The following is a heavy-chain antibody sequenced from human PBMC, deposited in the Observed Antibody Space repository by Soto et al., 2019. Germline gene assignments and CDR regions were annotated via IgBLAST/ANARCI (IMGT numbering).Heavy chain of an antibody. D-gene: IGHD3-22*01. CDR3: ARGPHKHRSTYYYDSSGYPF. J-gene: IGHJ3*01. CDR1: GYTFTSYY. CDR2: INPSGGST. Sequence: ASVKVSCKASGYTFTSYYMHWVLQAPGQGLEWMGIINPSGGSTSYAQKFQGRVTMTRDTSTSTVYMELSSLRSEDTAVYYCARGPHKHRSTYYYDSSGYPFWGQGTMVTVSS. V-gene: IGHV1-46*01.